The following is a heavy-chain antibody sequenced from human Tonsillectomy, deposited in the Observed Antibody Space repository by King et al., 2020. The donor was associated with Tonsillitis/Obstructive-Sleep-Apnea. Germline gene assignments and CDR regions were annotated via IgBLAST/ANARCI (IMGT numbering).Heavy chain of an antibody. CDR3: ARDRSSSSSFDY. Sequence: QLVQSGGGVVQPGRSLRLSCAASGFTFSSFGMHWVRQAPGKGLEWVAVISYDGSKKYYADSVKGRFTISRDSSKNTLYLQMNSLRAEDTAVYYCARDRSSSSSFDYWGQGTLVTVSS. V-gene: IGHV3-30*03. J-gene: IGHJ4*02. D-gene: IGHD6-6*01. CDR2: ISYDGSKK. CDR1: GFTFSSFG.